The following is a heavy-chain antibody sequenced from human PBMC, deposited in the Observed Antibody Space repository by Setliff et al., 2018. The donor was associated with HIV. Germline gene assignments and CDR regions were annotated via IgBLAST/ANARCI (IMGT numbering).Heavy chain of an antibody. V-gene: IGHV3-23*01. Sequence: GSLQISCVASGFTFSSYAMSWVRQAPGKGLEWVSGISGSGATTNYADSVKCRFTISRDNSKNTLYLQMSTLRAEDTAVYYCAKTTPSSIRSPYYYYMDVWGKGTTVTVSS. CDR3: AKTTPSSIRSPYYYYMDV. D-gene: IGHD6-13*01. J-gene: IGHJ6*03. CDR1: GFTFSSYA. CDR2: ISGSGATT.